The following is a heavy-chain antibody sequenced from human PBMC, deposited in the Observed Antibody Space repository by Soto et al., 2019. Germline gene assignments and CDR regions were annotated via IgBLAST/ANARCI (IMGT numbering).Heavy chain of an antibody. D-gene: IGHD3-3*01. Sequence: SETLSLTCTVSGGSISSYYWSWIRQPPGKGLEWIGYIYYSGSTNYNPSLKSRVTISVDTSKNQFSLKLSSVTAADTAVYYCARGGRFLEWLSSFDFDYWGQGTLVTVSS. V-gene: IGHV4-59*01. CDR1: GGSISSYY. CDR3: ARGGRFLEWLSSFDFDY. J-gene: IGHJ4*02. CDR2: IYYSGST.